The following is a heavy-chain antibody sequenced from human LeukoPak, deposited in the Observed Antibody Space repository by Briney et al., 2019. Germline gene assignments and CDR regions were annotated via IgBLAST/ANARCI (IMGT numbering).Heavy chain of an antibody. J-gene: IGHJ4*02. CDR3: ARGVGAKADY. V-gene: IGHV4-30-2*01. CDR2: IYHSGST. Sequence: PSETLSLTCTVSGGSISSGGYYWSWIRQPPGKGLEWIGYIYHSGSTYYNPSLKSRVTISVDRSKNQFSLKLSSVTAADTAVYYCARGVGAKADYWGQGTLVTVSS. CDR1: GGSISSGGYY. D-gene: IGHD1-26*01.